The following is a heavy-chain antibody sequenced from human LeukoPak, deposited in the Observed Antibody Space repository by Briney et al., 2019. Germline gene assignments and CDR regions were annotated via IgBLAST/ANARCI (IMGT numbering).Heavy chain of an antibody. J-gene: IGHJ4*02. CDR1: GFTFTDFY. CDR3: VRDRSSSGWYYFDY. Sequence: RPGVSLRLSCAASGFTFTDFYMSWIRQAPGKGLEWVSYISISGTTIYYADSVKGRFTISRDNAKSSVYLQMNSLRVEDTAVYYCVRDRSSSGWYYFDYWGQGTLVTVSS. V-gene: IGHV3-11*04. CDR2: ISISGTTI. D-gene: IGHD6-19*01.